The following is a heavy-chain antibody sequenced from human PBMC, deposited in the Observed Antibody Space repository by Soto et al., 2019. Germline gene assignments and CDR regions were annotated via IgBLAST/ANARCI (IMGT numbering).Heavy chain of an antibody. Sequence: ASVKVSCKASGYTFTSYGISWFRQAPGQGLEWMGWISAYNGNTNYAQKLQGRVTMTTDTSTSTAYMELRSLRSDDTAVYYCARVGGTGGYTYGLEYSGQGTVVTVSS. CDR3: ARVGGTGGYTYGLEY. V-gene: IGHV1-18*04. D-gene: IGHD5-18*01. CDR1: GYTFTSYG. J-gene: IGHJ4*02. CDR2: ISAYNGNT.